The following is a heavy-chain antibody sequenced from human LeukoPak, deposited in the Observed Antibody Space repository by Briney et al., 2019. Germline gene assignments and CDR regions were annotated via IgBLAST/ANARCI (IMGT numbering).Heavy chain of an antibody. V-gene: IGHV4-4*09. Sequence: SETLSLTCTVSGGSISSYYWSWIRQPPGKGLEWIGYIYTSGSTNCNPSLKSRVTISVDTSKNQFSLKLSSVTAADTAVYYCARLGYSYGYSVYYYYYMGVWGKGTTVTVSS. CDR1: GGSISSYY. J-gene: IGHJ6*03. CDR2: IYTSGST. D-gene: IGHD5-18*01. CDR3: ARLGYSYGYSVYYYYYMGV.